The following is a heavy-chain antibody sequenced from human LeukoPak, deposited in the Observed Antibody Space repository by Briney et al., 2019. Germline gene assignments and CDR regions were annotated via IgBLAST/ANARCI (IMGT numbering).Heavy chain of an antibody. J-gene: IGHJ6*02. V-gene: IGHV3-30-3*01. Sequence: PGGSLRRSCAASGFTFSSYAMHWVRHAPGKGLEWVAVISYDGSNKYYADSVKGRFTISRDNSNNTPYLQMNSLRAEDTAVYYCARVRIQYYYYGMDVWGQGTTVTVSS. CDR1: GFTFSSYA. CDR3: ARVRIQYYYYGMDV. CDR2: ISYDGSNK. D-gene: IGHD4-17*01.